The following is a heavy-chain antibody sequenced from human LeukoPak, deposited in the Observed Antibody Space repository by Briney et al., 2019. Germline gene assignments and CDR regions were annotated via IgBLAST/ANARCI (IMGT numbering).Heavy chain of an antibody. Sequence: SVKVSCKASGGTVSSYAISWVRQAPGQGLEWMGRIIPIFGTANYAQKFQGRVTITTDESTSTAYMELSSLRSEDTAVYYCARDVGGSYYYYFDYWGQGTLVTVSS. D-gene: IGHD1-26*01. J-gene: IGHJ4*02. CDR2: IIPIFGTA. CDR1: GGTVSSYA. V-gene: IGHV1-69*05. CDR3: ARDVGGSYYYYFDY.